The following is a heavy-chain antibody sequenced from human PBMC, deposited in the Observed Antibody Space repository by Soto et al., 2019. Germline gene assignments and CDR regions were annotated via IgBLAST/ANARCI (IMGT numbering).Heavy chain of an antibody. Sequence: EVHLLESGGGLVQPGGSLRLSCAASGFTFSNYVMSWVRQAPGKGLEWVSSIGGSGDNTYYADSVKGRFTISRDNSKKPLFRQMNSVRAEDSTVYYCAKVAFVQALGFDYWGQGTLVTVSS. J-gene: IGHJ4*02. CDR3: AKVAFVQALGFDY. CDR1: GFTFSNYV. CDR2: IGGSGDNT. D-gene: IGHD2-21*01. V-gene: IGHV3-23*01.